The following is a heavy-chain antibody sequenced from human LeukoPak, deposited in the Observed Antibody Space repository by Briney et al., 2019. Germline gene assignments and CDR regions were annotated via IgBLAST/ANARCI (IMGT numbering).Heavy chain of an antibody. D-gene: IGHD3-22*01. J-gene: IGHJ4*02. CDR3: AKPPDSSGYYSDY. CDR1: RFTFSSYA. CDR2: ISGSGGST. Sequence: PGGSLRLSCAASRFTFSSYAMSWVRQAPGKGLEWVSAISGSGGSTYYADSVKGRFTISRDNSKNTLYLQMNSLRAEDTAVYYCAKPPDSSGYYSDYWGQGTLVTVSS. V-gene: IGHV3-23*01.